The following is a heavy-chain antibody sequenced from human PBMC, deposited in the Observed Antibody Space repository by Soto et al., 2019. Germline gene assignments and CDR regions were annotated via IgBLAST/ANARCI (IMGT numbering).Heavy chain of an antibody. CDR3: ARSRYYGSAQYYYYYGMDV. V-gene: IGHV2-5*02. CDR1: GFSLSTSGVG. D-gene: IGHD3-10*01. Sequence: QITLKESGPTLVKPTQTLTLTCTFSGFSLSTSGVGVGWIRQPPGKALEWLALIYWDDDKRYSPSLKSRLTITKDTSKNQVVLTMTNMDPVDTATYYCARSRYYGSAQYYYYYGMDVWGQGTTVTVSS. CDR2: IYWDDDK. J-gene: IGHJ6*02.